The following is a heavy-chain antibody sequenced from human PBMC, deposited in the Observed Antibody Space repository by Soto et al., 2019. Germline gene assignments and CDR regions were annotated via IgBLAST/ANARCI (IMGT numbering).Heavy chain of an antibody. CDR2: ISAYNGNT. CDR3: ARTYYYDSSGYLGY. J-gene: IGHJ4*02. CDR1: GYTFTSYG. Sequence: QVQLVRSGAEVKKPGASVKVSCKASGYTFTSYGISWVRQAPGQGLEWMGWISAYNGNTNYAQKLQGRVTMTTDTSTRTAYMELRSLRSDDTAVYYCARTYYYDSSGYLGYWGQGTLVTVSS. D-gene: IGHD3-22*01. V-gene: IGHV1-18*01.